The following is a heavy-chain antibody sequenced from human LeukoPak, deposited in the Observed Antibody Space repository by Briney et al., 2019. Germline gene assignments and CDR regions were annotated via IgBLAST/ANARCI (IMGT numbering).Heavy chain of an antibody. CDR3: ARVLRYCSGGNCYSGGLGYMDV. J-gene: IGHJ6*03. Sequence: GGSLRLSCAASRFTFSDYNIRWIRQAPWKGLEWVSSISRSRSTKYYADSVKGRFTISRDNAKNSLFLQMNSLRAEDTAVYYCARVLRYCSGGNCYSGGLGYMDVWGKGTTVTISS. CDR1: RFTFSDYN. V-gene: IGHV3-11*01. D-gene: IGHD2-15*01. CDR2: ISRSRSTK.